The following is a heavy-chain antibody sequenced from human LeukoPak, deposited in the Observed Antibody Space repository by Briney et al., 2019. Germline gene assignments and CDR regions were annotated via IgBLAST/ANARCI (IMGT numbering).Heavy chain of an antibody. V-gene: IGHV3-11*04. CDR3: ARVGYCSSTSCYVSL. D-gene: IGHD2-2*03. J-gene: IGHJ4*02. CDR1: GFIFSDYY. Sequence: GGSLRLSCAVSGFIFSDYYMSWIRQAPGKGLEWVSYISSSGRPIYHVDSVKGRFTISRDNAKNSLYLLMNSLRVEDTAVYYCARVGYCSSTSCYVSLWGQGTLVTVSS. CDR2: ISSSGRPI.